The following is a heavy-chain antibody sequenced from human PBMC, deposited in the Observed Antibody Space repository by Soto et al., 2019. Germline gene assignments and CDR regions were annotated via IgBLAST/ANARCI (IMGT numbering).Heavy chain of an antibody. CDR2: ISSSGSTI. V-gene: IGHV3-11*01. J-gene: IGHJ5*02. D-gene: IGHD5-12*01. CDR3: ATLGVATIRSVDP. Sequence: GSLRLSCAASGFTFSDYYMSWIRQSPGKGLEWVSYISSSGSTIYYADSVKGRFTISRDNAKNSLYLQMNSLRAEDTAVYYCATLGVATIRSVDPWGQGTLVTVS. CDR1: GFTFSDYY.